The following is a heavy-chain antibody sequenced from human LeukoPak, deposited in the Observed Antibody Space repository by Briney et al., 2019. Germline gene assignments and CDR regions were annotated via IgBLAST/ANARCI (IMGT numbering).Heavy chain of an antibody. CDR3: ARDRDLGNYYDGMVV. CDR2: TYYRSRWYN. V-gene: IGHV6-1*01. J-gene: IGHJ6*02. Sequence: QTLSLTCAISGDSVSTNSAARSWIRQSPSRGLEWLGRTYYRSRWYNDYAVSVKSRITIKSDTSKNQFSLQLNSVTPEYTAVYYCARDRDLGNYYDGMVVWGQGTTVTVSS. CDR1: GDSVSTNSAA. D-gene: IGHD7-27*01.